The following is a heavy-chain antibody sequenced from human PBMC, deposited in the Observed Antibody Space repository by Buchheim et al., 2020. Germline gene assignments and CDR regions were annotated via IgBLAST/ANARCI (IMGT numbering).Heavy chain of an antibody. J-gene: IGHJ5*02. V-gene: IGHV4-31*03. D-gene: IGHD2-21*02. CDR1: GGSISSGGYY. CDR2: IYYSGNI. CDR3: ARVAGGDKNWFDA. Sequence: QVQLQESGPGLVKPSQTLSLMCSVSGGSISSGGYYWSWIRQHPGKDLEWIAYIYYSGNIYHSPSLKSRVTMSVDTSKNQFSLKLSSMTAADTAVYYCARVAGGDKNWFDAWGQGT.